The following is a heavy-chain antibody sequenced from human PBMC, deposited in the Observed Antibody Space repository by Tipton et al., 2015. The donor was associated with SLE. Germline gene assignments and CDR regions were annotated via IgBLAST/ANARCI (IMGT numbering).Heavy chain of an antibody. V-gene: IGHV3-7*03. Sequence: SLRLSCAASGFTFSSYAMHWVRQAPGKGLEWVANIKQDGSEKYYVDSVKGRFTISRDNAKNSLYLQMNSLRAEDTAVYYCARFPMFWGQGTMVTVSS. CDR1: GFTFSSYA. J-gene: IGHJ3*01. CDR2: IKQDGSEK. CDR3: ARFPMF.